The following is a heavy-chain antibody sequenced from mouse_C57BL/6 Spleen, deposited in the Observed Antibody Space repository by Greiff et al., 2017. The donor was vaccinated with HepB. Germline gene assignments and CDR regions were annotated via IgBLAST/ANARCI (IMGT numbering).Heavy chain of an antibody. CDR2: ISYDGSN. D-gene: IGHD2-4*01. J-gene: IGHJ2*01. Sequence: EVQLVESGPGLVKPSQSLSLTCSVTGYSITSGYYWNWIRQFPGNKLEWMGYISYDGSNNYNPSLKNRISITRDTSKNQFFLKLNSVTTEDTATYYCAREGNYDAANYFDYWGQGTTLTVSS. CDR3: AREGNYDAANYFDY. V-gene: IGHV3-6*01. CDR1: GYSITSGYY.